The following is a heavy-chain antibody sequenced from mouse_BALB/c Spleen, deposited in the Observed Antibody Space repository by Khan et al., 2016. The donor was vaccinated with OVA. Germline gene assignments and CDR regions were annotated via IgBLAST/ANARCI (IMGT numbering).Heavy chain of an antibody. CDR3: ARLAYYYDSEGFAY. V-gene: IGHV5-6*01. J-gene: IGHJ3*01. CDR1: GFTFSTYG. D-gene: IGHD1-1*01. CDR2: VSIGGGYT. Sequence: EVELVESGGDLVKPGGSLKLSCAASGFTFSTYGMSWVRQTPDKRLEWVATVSIGGGYTYYPDSVKGRFTISRDNAKNTLYLQMSSLKSEDTAMFYCARLAYYYDSEGFAYWGQGTLVTVSA.